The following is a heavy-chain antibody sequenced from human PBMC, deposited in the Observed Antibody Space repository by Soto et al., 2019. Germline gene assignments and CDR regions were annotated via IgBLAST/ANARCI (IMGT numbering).Heavy chain of an antibody. CDR1: GFTFSSYA. Sequence: GGSLRLSCAASGFTFSSYAMSWVRQAPGKGLEWVSAISGSGGSTYYAESVKGRFTISRDNSKNTLYLQMNSLRAEDTAVYYCAKDRDRVHYDFWSGYPKPFDYWGQGTLVTVSS. CDR2: ISGSGGST. V-gene: IGHV3-23*01. J-gene: IGHJ4*02. D-gene: IGHD3-3*01. CDR3: AKDRDRVHYDFWSGYPKPFDY.